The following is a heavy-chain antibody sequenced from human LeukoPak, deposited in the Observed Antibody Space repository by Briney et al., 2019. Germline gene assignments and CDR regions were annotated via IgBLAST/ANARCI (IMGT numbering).Heavy chain of an antibody. CDR3: ARDSGIVVPAASMAFDI. CDR1: GFSFSSYS. Sequence: GGSLRLSCAASGFSFSSYSMNWVRQAPGKGLEWVLFISSSSSYIYYADSVKGRFIISRDNAKNSLYLQMNSLRAEDTAVNYCARDSGIVVPAASMAFDIWGQGTMVTVSS. D-gene: IGHD2-2*01. CDR2: ISSSSSYI. J-gene: IGHJ3*02. V-gene: IGHV3-21*01.